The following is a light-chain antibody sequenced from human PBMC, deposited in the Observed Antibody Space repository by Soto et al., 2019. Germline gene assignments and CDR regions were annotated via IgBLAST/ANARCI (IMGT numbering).Light chain of an antibody. CDR1: QGITSY. V-gene: IGKV1-9*01. Sequence: IQLTQSPSSLSASVGDRVTLTCRASQGITSYLAWYQQKPGKAPELLIYGASTLQSGVPSRFSGSGSGTDFTLTISSLQPEDFATYYCQQLNDYPITFGQGTRL. CDR2: GAS. J-gene: IGKJ5*01. CDR3: QQLNDYPIT.